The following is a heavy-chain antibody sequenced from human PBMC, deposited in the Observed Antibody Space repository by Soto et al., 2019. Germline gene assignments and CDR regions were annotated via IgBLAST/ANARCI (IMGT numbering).Heavy chain of an antibody. CDR2: INSDGRST. CDR3: ARVGVDTTVVDGGYYYYPLDV. V-gene: IGHV3-74*01. CDR1: GFNFRNYG. Sequence: GGSLRLSCAASGFNFRNYGMHWVRQAPGKGLVWVSRINSDGRSTRYADSVKGRFTISRDNAGNTLFLQMNSLRADDTAVYYCARVGVDTTVVDGGYYYYPLDVWAQGTTVTVSS. J-gene: IGHJ6*02. D-gene: IGHD5-18*01.